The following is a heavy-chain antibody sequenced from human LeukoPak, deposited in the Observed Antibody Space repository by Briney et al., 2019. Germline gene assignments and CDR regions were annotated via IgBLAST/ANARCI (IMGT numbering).Heavy chain of an antibody. D-gene: IGHD3-3*01. CDR2: LRHSGGI. Sequence: PSETLSLTCNVSSGSFKSRNYFWGWIRQPPGKGLEWIGNLRHSGGIDYNASLKSGVTISGDTSKNQLYLKLNSVTAANTAVSYCARHLRFTIKTHYYIDVWGKGTTATVSS. CDR3: ARHLRFTIKTHYYIDV. V-gene: IGHV4-39*01. CDR1: SGSFKSRNYF. J-gene: IGHJ6*03.